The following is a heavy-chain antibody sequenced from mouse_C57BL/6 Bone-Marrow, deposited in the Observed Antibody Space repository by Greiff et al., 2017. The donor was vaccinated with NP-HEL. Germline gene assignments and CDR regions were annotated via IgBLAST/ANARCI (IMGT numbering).Heavy chain of an antibody. CDR1: GFTFSDYY. CDR3: ARRYYGSSFGAMDY. Sequence: EVKLVESGGGLVQPGGSLKLSCAASGFTFSDYYMYWVRQTPEKRLEWVAYISNGGGSTYYPDTVKGRFTISRDNAKNTLYLQMSRLKSEDTAMYYGARRYYGSSFGAMDYWGQGTSVTVSS. J-gene: IGHJ4*01. V-gene: IGHV5-12*01. D-gene: IGHD1-1*01. CDR2: ISNGGGST.